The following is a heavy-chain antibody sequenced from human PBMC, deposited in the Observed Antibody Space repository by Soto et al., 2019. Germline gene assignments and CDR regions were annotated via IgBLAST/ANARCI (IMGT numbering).Heavy chain of an antibody. CDR1: GFTFSNYG. CDR3: AKKVTIYAVDPADY. Sequence: GGSLRLSCAASGFTFSNYGMSWVRQAPGKGLEWVSVMSGSGDDAYYADSVKGRFTISRDNSKNTLYLQMNSLRAEDTAVYFCAKKVTIYAVDPADYWGQGTQVTVSS. D-gene: IGHD3-3*01. V-gene: IGHV3-23*01. J-gene: IGHJ4*02. CDR2: MSGSGDDA.